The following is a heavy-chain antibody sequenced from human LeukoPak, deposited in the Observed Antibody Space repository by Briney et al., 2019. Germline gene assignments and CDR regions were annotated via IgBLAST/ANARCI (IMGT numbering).Heavy chain of an antibody. CDR1: GFTFSSYG. Sequence: GGSLRLSCAASGFTFSSYGMHWVRQAPGKGLEWVAVIWYDGSNKYYADSVKGRFTISRDNSKNTLYLQMNSLRAEDTAVYYCARALGWELLLFAFGIWGQGTMVTVSS. V-gene: IGHV3-33*01. CDR2: IWYDGSNK. D-gene: IGHD1-26*01. J-gene: IGHJ3*02. CDR3: ARALGWELLLFAFGI.